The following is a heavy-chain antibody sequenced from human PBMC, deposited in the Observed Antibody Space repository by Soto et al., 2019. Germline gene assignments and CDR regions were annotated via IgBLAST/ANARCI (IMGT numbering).Heavy chain of an antibody. CDR3: ERGEKLRFLEWLPNNWFDT. J-gene: IGHJ5*02. Sequence: PSETLSLTCAVYGGSFSGYYWSWIRQPPGKGLEWIGEINHSGSTNYNPSLKSRVTISVDTSKNQFSLKLSSVTAADTAVYYCERGEKLRFLEWLPNNWFDTWGQGTLVTVSS. CDR1: GGSFSGYY. V-gene: IGHV4-34*01. CDR2: INHSGST. D-gene: IGHD3-3*01.